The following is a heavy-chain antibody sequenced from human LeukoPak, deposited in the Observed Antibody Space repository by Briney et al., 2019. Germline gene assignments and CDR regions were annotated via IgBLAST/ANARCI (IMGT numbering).Heavy chain of an antibody. CDR2: IIGSGGTT. J-gene: IGHJ4*02. D-gene: IGHD3-22*01. Sequence: GGSLRLSCAVSGFTFSSYAMSWVRQAPGKGLEWVSTIIGSGGTTYYADSVRGRFTISRDNSKSTLYLQMNSLGADDTAVFYCAKNSGYNSYYFHYWGQGTLVTASS. V-gene: IGHV3-23*01. CDR3: AKNSGYNSYYFHY. CDR1: GFTFSSYA.